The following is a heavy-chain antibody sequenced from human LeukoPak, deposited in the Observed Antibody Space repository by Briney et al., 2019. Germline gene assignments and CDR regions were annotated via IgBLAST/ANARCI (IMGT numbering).Heavy chain of an antibody. D-gene: IGHD6-13*01. CDR3: ASQAYSSSWNWFYP. V-gene: IGHV4-38-2*02. J-gene: IGHJ5*02. Sequence: PSETLSLTCTVCGYSISRGYYWGWIRPPPGKGLEWIGSIYHSGSTYYNPSLKSRVTISVDTSKNHLSLQLNSVTPEDTAVYYCASQAYSSSWNWFYPWGQGTLVTVSS. CDR1: GYSISRGYY. CDR2: IYHSGST.